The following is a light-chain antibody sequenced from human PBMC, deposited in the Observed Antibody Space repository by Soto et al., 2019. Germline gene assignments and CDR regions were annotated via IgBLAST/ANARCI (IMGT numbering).Light chain of an antibody. Sequence: EIVLTQSPGTLSLSPGDRATLSCRASQSVSSSYLAWYQQKRGQAPRLLIYAASARATGIPDRFSGSGSGTDFTLTISRLEPEDFAVYFCQLYGSSPPRYTFGQGTRLEIK. CDR3: QLYGSSPPRYT. V-gene: IGKV3-20*01. CDR2: AAS. J-gene: IGKJ5*01. CDR1: QSVSSSY.